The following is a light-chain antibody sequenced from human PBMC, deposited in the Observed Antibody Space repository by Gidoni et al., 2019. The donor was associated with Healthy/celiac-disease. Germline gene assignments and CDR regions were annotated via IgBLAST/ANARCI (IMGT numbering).Light chain of an antibody. CDR1: QIVSSY. V-gene: IGKV3-11*01. Sequence: IVLTQSPATPSLSPGARATLSCSASQIVSSYLAWYQQKPGQAPMLLIYDASNRATGIPTRFSGSGAGTDFTLTISRLEPEDFAVYYCQQRSNWPPTFGGGTKVEIK. J-gene: IGKJ4*01. CDR3: QQRSNWPPT. CDR2: DAS.